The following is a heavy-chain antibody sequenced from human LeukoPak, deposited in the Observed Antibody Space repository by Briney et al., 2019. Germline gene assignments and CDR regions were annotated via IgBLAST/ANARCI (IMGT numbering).Heavy chain of an antibody. CDR2: IKQDGSEK. CDR3: ARGSYSSSDQFDY. J-gene: IGHJ4*02. Sequence: GGSLRLSCAASGFTFSSYWMSWVRQAPGKGLEWVANIKQDGSEKYYVDSVKGRFTISRDNAKNSLYLQVNSLRAEDTAVYYCARGSYSSSDQFDYWGQGTLVTVSS. CDR1: GFTFSSYW. D-gene: IGHD6-6*01. V-gene: IGHV3-7*01.